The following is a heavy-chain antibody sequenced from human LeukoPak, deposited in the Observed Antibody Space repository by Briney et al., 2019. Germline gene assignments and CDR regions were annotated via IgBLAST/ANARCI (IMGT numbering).Heavy chain of an antibody. CDR2: INHSGST. D-gene: IGHD5-18*01. CDR3: ARVSGYSYGYLVYYYYGMDV. Sequence: SETLSLTCAVYGGSFSGYYWSWIRQPPGKGLEWIGEINHSGSTNYNPSLKSRVIISVDTSKNQFSLKLSSVTAADTAVYYCARVSGYSYGYLVYYYYGMDVWGQGTTVTVSS. J-gene: IGHJ6*02. V-gene: IGHV4-34*01. CDR1: GGSFSGYY.